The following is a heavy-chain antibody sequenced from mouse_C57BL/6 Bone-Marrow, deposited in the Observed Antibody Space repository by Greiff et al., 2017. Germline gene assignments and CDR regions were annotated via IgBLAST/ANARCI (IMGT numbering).Heavy chain of an antibody. CDR3: ARRRSWDVFYAMEY. J-gene: IGHJ4*01. CDR1: GYTFTSYW. CDR2: INPSNGGT. Sequence: QVQLQQPGTERVKPGASVKLSCKASGYTFTSYWMHWVKQRPGQGLEWIGNINPSNGGTNYIEKFKSKATLTVDKSSSTAYMQLSSPSSEDSAVYYCARRRSWDVFYAMEYWGQVTSVTVSS. V-gene: IGHV1-53*01. D-gene: IGHD4-1*01.